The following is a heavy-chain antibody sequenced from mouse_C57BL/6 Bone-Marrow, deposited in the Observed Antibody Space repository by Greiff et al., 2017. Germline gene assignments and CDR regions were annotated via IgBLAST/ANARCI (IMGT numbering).Heavy chain of an antibody. CDR1: GYAFSSYW. Sequence: VKLQESGAELVKPGASVKISCKASGYAFSSYWMNWVKQRPGKGLEWIGQFYPGDGDTNYNGKFKGKATLTADKSSSPAYRQLSSLTSEDSAVSFCARGDYYGSSYFDYWGQGTTLTVSS. CDR3: ARGDYYGSSYFDY. CDR2: FYPGDGDT. J-gene: IGHJ2*01. V-gene: IGHV1-80*01. D-gene: IGHD1-1*01.